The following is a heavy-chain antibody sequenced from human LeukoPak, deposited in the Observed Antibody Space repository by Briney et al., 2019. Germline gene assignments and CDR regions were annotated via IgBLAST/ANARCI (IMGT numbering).Heavy chain of an antibody. CDR1: GDSFTTYD. J-gene: IGHJ4*02. CDR3: ARGEAAAETGY. D-gene: IGHD6-13*01. V-gene: IGHV1-8*01. Sequence: GASVKVSCNISGDSFTTYDINWVRQATGQGLEWMGWMNPNSGNTGYAQKFQGRVTMTRNTSISTAYMELSSLRSEDTAVYYCARGEAAAETGYWGQGTLVTVSS. CDR2: MNPNSGNT.